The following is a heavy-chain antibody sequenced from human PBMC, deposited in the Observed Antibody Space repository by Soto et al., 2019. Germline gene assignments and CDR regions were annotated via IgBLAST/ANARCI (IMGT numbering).Heavy chain of an antibody. V-gene: IGHV4-59*01. CDR1: GGSFSGYY. J-gene: IGHJ4*02. CDR3: AMGGRYCSSTSCPRTFDY. CDR2: IYYSGST. D-gene: IGHD2-2*01. Sequence: SETLSLTCAVYGGSFSGYYWSWIRQPPGKGLEWIGYIYYSGSTNYNPSLKSRVTISVDTSKNQFSLKLSSVTAADTAVYYCAMGGRYCSSTSCPRTFDYWGQGTLVTVSS.